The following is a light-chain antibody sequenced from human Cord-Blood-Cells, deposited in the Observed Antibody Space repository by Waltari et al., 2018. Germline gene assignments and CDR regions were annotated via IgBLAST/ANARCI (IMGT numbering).Light chain of an antibody. V-gene: IGLV2-8*01. J-gene: IGLJ2*01. CDR1: SSDDGGYNY. CDR2: EVS. Sequence: QSALTQPPSASGSPGQSVTISCTGTSSDDGGYNYVSWYHKHPGNAPKLLIYEVSKRPSGVPDRFSGSKSGNTASLSVSVLQAEDEADYYCSSYAGSNNFVVFGGGTKLTVL. CDR3: SSYAGSNNFVV.